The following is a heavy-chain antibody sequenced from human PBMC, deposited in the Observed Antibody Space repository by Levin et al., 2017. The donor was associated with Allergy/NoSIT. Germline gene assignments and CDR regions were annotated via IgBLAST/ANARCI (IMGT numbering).Heavy chain of an antibody. CDR1: GGSISSGYYF. CDR2: ISYSGSA. J-gene: IGHJ4*02. V-gene: IGHV4-31*03. Sequence: RTSETLSLTCTVSGGSISSGYYFWSWIRQHPGTGLEWIGYISYSGSAYYNPSLKSRVTMSVDTSKSQFSLKLSSVTAADTAVYYCARYYGSGGYPFDYWGQGTLVTVSS. CDR3: ARYYGSGGYPFDY. D-gene: IGHD3-10*01.